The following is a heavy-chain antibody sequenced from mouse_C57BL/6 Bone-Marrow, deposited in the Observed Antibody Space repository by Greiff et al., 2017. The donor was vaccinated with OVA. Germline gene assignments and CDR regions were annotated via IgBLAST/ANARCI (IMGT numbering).Heavy chain of an antibody. D-gene: IGHD2-3*01. CDR3: VRPDGPSFAY. Sequence: EVKLVESGGGLVQPKGSLKLSCAASGFSFNTYAMNWVRQAPGKGLEWVARIRSKSNNYATYYADSVKDRFTISRDTSESMLYLQMNNLKTEDTAMYYCVRPDGPSFAYWGQGTLVTVSA. CDR1: GFSFNTYA. J-gene: IGHJ3*01. V-gene: IGHV10-1*01. CDR2: IRSKSNNYAT.